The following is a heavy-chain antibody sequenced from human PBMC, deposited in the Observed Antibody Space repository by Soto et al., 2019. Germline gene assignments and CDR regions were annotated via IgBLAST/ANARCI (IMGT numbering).Heavy chain of an antibody. J-gene: IGHJ4*02. CDR1: GGSISSGDYY. Sequence: SETLSLTCTVSGGSISSGDYYWSWIRQPPGKGLEWIGYIYYSGSTYYNPSLKNRVTISVDTSKNQFSLKLSSVTAADTAVYYCARGTYRSINHLHWGQGTLVTVSS. CDR2: IYYSGST. D-gene: IGHD1-1*01. CDR3: ARGTYRSINHLH. V-gene: IGHV4-30-4*01.